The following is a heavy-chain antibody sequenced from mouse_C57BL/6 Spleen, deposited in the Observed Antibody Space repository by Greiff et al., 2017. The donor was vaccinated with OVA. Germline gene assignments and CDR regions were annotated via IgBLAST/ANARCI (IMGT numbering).Heavy chain of an antibody. CDR2: INPNNGGT. V-gene: IGHV1-26*01. D-gene: IGHD2-4*01. J-gene: IGHJ3*01. CDR3: ARRIYYDYDGAFAY. Sequence: VQLQQSGPELVKPGASVKISCKASGYTFTDYYMNWVKQSHGKSLEWIGDINPNNGGTSYNQKFKGKATLTVDKSSSTAYMELRSPTSEDSSVYYCARRIYYDYDGAFAYWGQGTLVTVSA. CDR1: GYTFTDYY.